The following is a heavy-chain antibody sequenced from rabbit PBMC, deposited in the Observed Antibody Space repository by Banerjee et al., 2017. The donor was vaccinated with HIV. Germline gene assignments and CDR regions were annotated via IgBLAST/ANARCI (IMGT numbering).Heavy chain of an antibody. J-gene: IGHJ4*01. CDR2: IYTGDGST. CDR1: GFDFSSNT. V-gene: IGHV1S47*01. Sequence: QEQLVESGGGLVQPEGSLTLTCKASGFDFSSNTMCWVRQAPGKGPEWIACIYTGDGSTYYASWAKGRFTISKTSSTTVTLQMTSLTAADTATYFCAREYTYGDIDYAGSLNLWGPGTLVTVS. CDR3: AREYTYGDIDYAGSLNL. D-gene: IGHD4-2*01.